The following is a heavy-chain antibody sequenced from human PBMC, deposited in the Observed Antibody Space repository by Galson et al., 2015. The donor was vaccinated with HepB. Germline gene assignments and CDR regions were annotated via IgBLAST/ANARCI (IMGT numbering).Heavy chain of an antibody. J-gene: IGHJ5*02. CDR2: INPSGGST. D-gene: IGHD2-2*01. Sequence: SVKVSCKASGYTFTSYYMHWVRQAPGQGLEWMGIINPSGGSTSYAQKFQGRVTMTRDTSTSTVYMELSSLRSEDTAVYYCARDRVVVPAAPSVQLVLWGQGTLVTVSS. V-gene: IGHV1-46*01. CDR3: ARDRVVVPAAPSVQLVL. CDR1: GYTFTSYY.